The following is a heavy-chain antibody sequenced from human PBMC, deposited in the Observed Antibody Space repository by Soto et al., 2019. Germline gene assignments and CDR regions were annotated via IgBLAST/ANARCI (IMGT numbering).Heavy chain of an antibody. CDR2: ISAYNGNI. CDR1: GYTFTSYG. D-gene: IGHD2-15*01. CDR3: ARDKEHCSGGSCYSPEYFDY. V-gene: IGHV1-18*01. Sequence: QVQLVQSGAEVKKPGASVKVSCKASGYTFTSYGISWVRQAPGQGLEWMGWISAYNGNISYAQKLQGRVTMTTDTSTSTAYMELRSLRSDDTAVYYCARDKEHCSGGSCYSPEYFDYWGQGTLVTVSS. J-gene: IGHJ4*02.